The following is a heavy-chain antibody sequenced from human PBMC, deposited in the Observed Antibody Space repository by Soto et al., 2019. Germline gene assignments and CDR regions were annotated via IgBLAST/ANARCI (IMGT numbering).Heavy chain of an antibody. V-gene: IGHV3-30*18. D-gene: IGHD3-10*01. CDR1: GFTFSSYG. Sequence: QVQLVESGGGVVQPGRSLRLSCAASGFTFSSYGMHWVRQAPGKGLEWLSVISFDGSKKYHADSVKGRFTISRDDSKNTVYLQMNSLRTEDTAVYFCAKDRITMIRGLGWGLAKRDFYYYGMDVWGQGTTVTVSS. CDR3: AKDRITMIRGLGWGLAKRDFYYYGMDV. CDR2: ISFDGSKK. J-gene: IGHJ6*02.